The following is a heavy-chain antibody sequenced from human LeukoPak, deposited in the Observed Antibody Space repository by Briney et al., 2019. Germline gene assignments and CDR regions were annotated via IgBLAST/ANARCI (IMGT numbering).Heavy chain of an antibody. J-gene: IGHJ4*02. V-gene: IGHV3-33*01. Sequence: PGGSLRLSCAASGFTFSSYGMHWVRQAPGKGLEWVAVIWYDGSNKYYADSVKGRFTISRDNSKNTLYLQMNSLRAEDTAVYYYARQEEMATIRDYWGQGTLVTVSS. CDR1: GFTFSSYG. CDR3: ARQEEMATIRDY. CDR2: IWYDGSNK. D-gene: IGHD5-24*01.